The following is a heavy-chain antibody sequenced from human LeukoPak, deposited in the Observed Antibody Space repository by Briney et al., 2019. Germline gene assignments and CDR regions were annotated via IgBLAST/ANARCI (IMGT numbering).Heavy chain of an antibody. CDR1: GGSISSHY. CDR3: ARGLRFLEWSLYYYYMDV. CDR2: IYYSGST. Sequence: SETLSLTCTVSGGSISSHYWSWIRQPPGKGLEWIGYIYYSGSTNYNPSLKSRVTISVDTSKNQFSLKLSSVTAADTAVYYCARGLRFLEWSLYYYYMDVWGKGTTVTVS. J-gene: IGHJ6*03. D-gene: IGHD3-3*01. V-gene: IGHV4-59*11.